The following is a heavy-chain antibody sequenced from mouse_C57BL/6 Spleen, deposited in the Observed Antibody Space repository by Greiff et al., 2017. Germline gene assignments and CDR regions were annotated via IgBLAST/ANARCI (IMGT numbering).Heavy chain of an antibody. Sequence: QVQLQQPGAELVQPGASVKLSCKASGYTFTSYWMHWVKQRPGQGLEWIGMIHPNSGSNNYNEKFKSKATLTVDKSSSTAYMQLSSLTSEDSAVYCCARGTDWDFDVWGTATTVSVSS. V-gene: IGHV1-64*01. CDR3: ARGTDWDFDV. CDR2: IHPNSGSN. CDR1: GYTFTSYW. D-gene: IGHD3-3*01. J-gene: IGHJ1*03.